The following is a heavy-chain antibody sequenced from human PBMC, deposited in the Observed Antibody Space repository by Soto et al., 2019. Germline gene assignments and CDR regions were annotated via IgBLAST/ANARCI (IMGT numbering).Heavy chain of an antibody. CDR3: ARGGGSFSY. CDR2: ITSSSSHI. Sequence: EVQLVESGGGLVKPGGSLRLSCVASGFSFSDSGMHWVRQAPGKGLEWVSSITSSSSHISYADSVKGRFTISRDNAQKSLYLEVNSLRPEDTAVYYCARGGGSFSYWGQGTLDTVSS. D-gene: IGHD1-26*01. J-gene: IGHJ4*02. V-gene: IGHV3-21*01. CDR1: GFSFSDSG.